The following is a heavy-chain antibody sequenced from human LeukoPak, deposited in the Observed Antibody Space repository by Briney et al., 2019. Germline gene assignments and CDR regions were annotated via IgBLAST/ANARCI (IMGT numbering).Heavy chain of an antibody. CDR2: IGGGSGRT. D-gene: IGHD3-22*01. V-gene: IGHV1-3*01. CDR1: GYSFTSHV. Sequence: ASVKVSCKASGYSFTSHVIHWLRQAPAQRFEWMGWIGGGSGRTNYSQTFQDRVTITRDTSATTSYMEMRSLRYEDTAIFYCARGYYYDSSGYYFDSWGQGTLLTVSS. CDR3: ARGYYYDSSGYYFDS. J-gene: IGHJ4*02.